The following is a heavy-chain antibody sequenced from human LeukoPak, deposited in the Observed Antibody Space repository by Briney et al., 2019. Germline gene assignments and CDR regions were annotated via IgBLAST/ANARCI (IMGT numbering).Heavy chain of an antibody. Sequence: GGSLRLSCAASGFTFSSYSMNWVRQAPGKGLEWVSSISSSSSYIYYADSVKGRFTISRDNAKNSLYLQMNSLRAEDTAVYYCARVPTGTTAVYYFDYWGQGTLVTVSS. J-gene: IGHJ4*02. CDR1: GFTFSSYS. CDR2: ISSSSSYI. CDR3: ARVPTGTTAVYYFDY. V-gene: IGHV3-21*01. D-gene: IGHD1-7*01.